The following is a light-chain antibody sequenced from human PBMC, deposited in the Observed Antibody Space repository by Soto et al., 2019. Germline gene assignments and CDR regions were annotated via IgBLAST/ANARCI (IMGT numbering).Light chain of an antibody. CDR2: DAS. Sequence: EILMTQSPATLSVSPGERATLSCRATESVSNNLAWYQQKPGQAPRLLIYDASNRATGVPARFSGSGSGTDFTLTISRLEPEDFAVYYCQQSINWPPLTFGQGTRLEIK. CDR3: QQSINWPPLT. V-gene: IGKV3-11*01. J-gene: IGKJ5*01. CDR1: ESVSNN.